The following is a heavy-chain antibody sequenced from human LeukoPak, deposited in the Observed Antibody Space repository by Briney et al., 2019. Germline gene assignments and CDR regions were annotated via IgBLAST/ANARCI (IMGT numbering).Heavy chain of an antibody. CDR2: IYHSGST. CDR1: GYSISSGYY. V-gene: IGHV4-38-2*02. Sequence: PSETLSLTCTVSGYSISSGYYWGWTRQPPGKGLEWIGSIYHSGSTCYNPSLKSRVTISVDTSKNQFSLKLSSVTAADTAVYYCASLGDTLADPWGQGTLVTVSS. D-gene: IGHD3-16*01. J-gene: IGHJ5*02. CDR3: ASLGDTLADP.